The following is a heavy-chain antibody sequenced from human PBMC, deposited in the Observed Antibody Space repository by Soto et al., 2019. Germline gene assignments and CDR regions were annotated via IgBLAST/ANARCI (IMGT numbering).Heavy chain of an antibody. Sequence: ASVKVSCNASGYTFTSYDINWVRQATGQGLEWMGWMNPNSGNTGYAQKFQGRVTMTRNTSISTAYMELSSLRSEDTAVYYCARGDRRITIFGVVTLNYYYMDVWGKGTTVTVSS. J-gene: IGHJ6*03. CDR2: MNPNSGNT. CDR3: ARGDRRITIFGVVTLNYYYMDV. V-gene: IGHV1-8*01. CDR1: GYTFTSYD. D-gene: IGHD3-3*01.